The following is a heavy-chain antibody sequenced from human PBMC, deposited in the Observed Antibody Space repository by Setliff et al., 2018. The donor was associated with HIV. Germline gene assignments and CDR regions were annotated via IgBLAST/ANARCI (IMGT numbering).Heavy chain of an antibody. CDR1: GFTFSTYG. CDR2: IEHDGSKK. CDR3: ARETRPGLTRSGFDY. V-gene: IGHV3-30*02. D-gene: IGHD1-1*01. Sequence: PGGSLRLSCAVSGFTFSTYGMHWVRQAPGKGLEWVTFIEHDGSKKFYADSVKGRFTISRDNSKNTLYLQMNSLRVEDTAVYYCARETRPGLTRSGFDYWGQGTLVTVSS. J-gene: IGHJ4*02.